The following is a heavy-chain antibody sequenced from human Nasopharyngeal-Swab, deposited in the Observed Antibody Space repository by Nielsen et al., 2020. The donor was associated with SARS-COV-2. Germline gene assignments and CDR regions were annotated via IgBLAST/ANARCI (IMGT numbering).Heavy chain of an antibody. J-gene: IGHJ5*02. CDR3: ARAHPRSCTDGVCFRSQVYNWFDP. Sequence: SVKVSCKASGDTFSSSAITWARQAPGQGLEWMGGIIPMFGTADYAQKFQGRVTITADRSTSTAYMEMNSLRSEDTAVYYCARAHPRSCTDGVCFRSQVYNWFDPWGQGTLVTV. D-gene: IGHD2-8*01. V-gene: IGHV1-69*06. CDR2: IIPMFGTA. CDR1: GDTFSSSA.